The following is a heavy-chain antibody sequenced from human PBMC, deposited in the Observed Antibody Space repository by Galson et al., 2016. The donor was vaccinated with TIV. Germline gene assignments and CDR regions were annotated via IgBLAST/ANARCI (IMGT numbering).Heavy chain of an antibody. CDR1: GFTFEYSA. CDR3: VKEMGDPYDAFDL. D-gene: IGHD3-16*01. CDR2: ISWNSGFI. Sequence: SLRLSCAASGFTFEYSAMHWVRLSPRKGLEWVSHISWNSGFIAYADSVKGRFTTSSDTAKKSLYLQMNNVRAEDTAFYYCVKEMGDPYDAFDLWGQGTMVTVSS. V-gene: IGHV3-9*01. J-gene: IGHJ3*01.